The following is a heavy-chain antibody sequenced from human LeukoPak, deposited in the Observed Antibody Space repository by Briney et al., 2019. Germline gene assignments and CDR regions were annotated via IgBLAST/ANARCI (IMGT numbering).Heavy chain of an antibody. Sequence: GGSLRLPCAASGFTLSSYAMSWIRQDPGKGLEWVSGISGSGGSTYYADSVKGHFTISRDNSKNTLYLQMNSPRAEDTAIYYCAKDLIAYSYGYAGRSNFDYWGQGTLVTVSS. CDR1: GFTLSSYA. V-gene: IGHV3-23*01. CDR2: ISGSGGST. D-gene: IGHD5-18*01. CDR3: AKDLIAYSYGYAGRSNFDY. J-gene: IGHJ4*02.